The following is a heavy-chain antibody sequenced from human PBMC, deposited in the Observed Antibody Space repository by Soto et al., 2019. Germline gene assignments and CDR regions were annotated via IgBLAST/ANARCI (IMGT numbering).Heavy chain of an antibody. D-gene: IGHD2-21*01. CDR3: ARGGISHWAYFYYMDV. CDR2: INHLGSI. J-gene: IGHJ6*03. Sequence: LTWVVAGGSRIDLFWSRISQNKGMALEWIGEINHLGSINYNPSLKSRVTMSVDTSKNQFSLTLNSVTAADTATYYCARGGISHWAYFYYMDVWDRGTTVTVSS. V-gene: IGHV4-34*01. CDR1: GGSRIDLF.